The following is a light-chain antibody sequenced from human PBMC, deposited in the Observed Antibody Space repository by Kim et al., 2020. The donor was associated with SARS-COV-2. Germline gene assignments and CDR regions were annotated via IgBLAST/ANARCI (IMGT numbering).Light chain of an antibody. V-gene: IGLV2-8*01. CDR3: ASYAGRNTLI. Sequence: QSALTQPPSASGSPGQSVTISCTGASSDVGGYNYVSWYQLHPGKAPKLMIHDVSERPSGVPDRFSGSKSGNTASLTVSGLQAEDEADYYCASYAGRNTLIFGGGTQLTVL. CDR1: SSDVGGYNY. CDR2: DVS. J-gene: IGLJ2*01.